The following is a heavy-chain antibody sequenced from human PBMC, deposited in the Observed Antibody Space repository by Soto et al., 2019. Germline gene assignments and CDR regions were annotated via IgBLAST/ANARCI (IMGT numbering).Heavy chain of an antibody. D-gene: IGHD1-26*01. Sequence: QVQLVESGGGVVQPGRSLRLSCAASGFTFSSYAMHWVRQAPGTGLEWVAVISYDGRDKYYPDSVKGRLTISRDNSKNTLYLQMDSLRAEDTAVYYCAGSAWGSYPQYDYWGQGTLVTVSS. CDR3: AGSAWGSYPQYDY. J-gene: IGHJ4*02. CDR2: ISYDGRDK. CDR1: GFTFSSYA. V-gene: IGHV3-30*04.